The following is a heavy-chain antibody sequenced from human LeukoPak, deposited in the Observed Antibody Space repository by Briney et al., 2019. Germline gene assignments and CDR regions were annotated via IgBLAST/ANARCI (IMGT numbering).Heavy chain of an antibody. CDR3: ARGRNYRRWFDP. V-gene: IGHV3-30*04. CDR2: ISYDGSNK. D-gene: IGHD1-7*01. Sequence: GGSLRLSCAASGFTFSSYAMHWVRQAPGKGLEWVAVISYDGSNKYYADSVKGRFTISRDNSKNTLYLQMNSLRAEDTAVYYCARGRNYRRWFDPWGQGTLVTVSS. CDR1: GFTFSSYA. J-gene: IGHJ5*02.